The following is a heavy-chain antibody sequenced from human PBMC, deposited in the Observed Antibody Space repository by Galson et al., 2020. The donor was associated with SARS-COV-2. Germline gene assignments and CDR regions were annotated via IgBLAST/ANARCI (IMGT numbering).Heavy chain of an antibody. CDR2: IGTAGDT. CDR1: GFTFSSYD. CDR3: ARGGTYKDYYYYMDV. Sequence: GGSLRLSCAASGFTFSSYDMHWVRQATGKGLEWVSAIGTAGDTYYQGSVKGRFTISRENAKNSLYLQMNSLRAGDTAVYYCARGGTYKDYYYYMDVWGKGTTVTVSS. J-gene: IGHJ6*03. V-gene: IGHV3-13*01. D-gene: IGHD3-10*01.